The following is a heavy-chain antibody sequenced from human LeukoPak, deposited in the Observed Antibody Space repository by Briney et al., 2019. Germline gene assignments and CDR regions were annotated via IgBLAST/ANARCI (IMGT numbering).Heavy chain of an antibody. D-gene: IGHD3-22*01. CDR1: GGPLRYYY. CDR3: ASTSSAERGAFDI. V-gene: IGHV4-59*01. J-gene: IGHJ3*02. CDR2: IYYSGST. Sequence: HSETLSLTCTVSGGPLRYYYWSWIRQPPGKGLEWIGFIYYSGSTKYNPSLKSRVAISMDTSRNQFSLKLGSVTDADTAVYYCASTSSAERGAFDIWGQGTMVTVSS.